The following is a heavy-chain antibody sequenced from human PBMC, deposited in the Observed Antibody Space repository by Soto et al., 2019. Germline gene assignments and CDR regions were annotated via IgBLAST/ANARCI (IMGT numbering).Heavy chain of an antibody. D-gene: IGHD3-9*01. CDR2: ISGSGGST. CDR1: GFTFSSYA. Sequence: PGGSLRLSCAASGFTFSSYAVSWVRQAPGKGLEWVSAISGSGGSTYYADSVKGRFTISRDNSKNTLYLQMNSLRAEDTAVYYCAKDSRYFSPQDGMDVWGQGTTVTVSS. CDR3: AKDSRYFSPQDGMDV. V-gene: IGHV3-23*01. J-gene: IGHJ6*02.